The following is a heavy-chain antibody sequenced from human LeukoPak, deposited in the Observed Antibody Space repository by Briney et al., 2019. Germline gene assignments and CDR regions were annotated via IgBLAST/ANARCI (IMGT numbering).Heavy chain of an antibody. Sequence: AGGSLRLSCAASGFTVSGNYLSWVRQAPGKGLEWVSVIYSAGNTYYADSVKGRFTISRQNSENTLYLQMNGLRAEDTAVYYCASIPSAGSGYFDYWGQGTLVTVSS. CDR3: ASIPSAGSGYFDY. V-gene: IGHV3-53*04. CDR2: IYSAGNT. J-gene: IGHJ4*02. CDR1: GFTVSGNY. D-gene: IGHD6-13*01.